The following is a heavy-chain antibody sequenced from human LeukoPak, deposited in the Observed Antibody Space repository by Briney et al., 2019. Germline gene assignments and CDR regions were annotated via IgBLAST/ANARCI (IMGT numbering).Heavy chain of an antibody. CDR3: ARGRAI. CDR1: GGSVSSGNYY. Sequence: SQTLSFTCTVSGGSVSSGNYYWNWIRQPPGKGLEWIGNIYYSGSTNYNPSLESRVTISLDTSKNQFSLKLSSVTAADTAMYYCARGRAIWGQGTMVTVSS. CDR2: IYYSGST. V-gene: IGHV4-61*01. J-gene: IGHJ3*02.